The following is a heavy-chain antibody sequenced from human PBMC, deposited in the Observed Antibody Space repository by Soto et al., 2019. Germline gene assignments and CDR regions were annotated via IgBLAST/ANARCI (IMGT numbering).Heavy chain of an antibody. CDR1: GGSISSGDYY. CDR3: AREDYYDSSGPSRYFDY. J-gene: IGHJ4*02. Sequence: QVQLQESGPGLVKPSQTLSLTCTVSGGSISSGDYYWSWIRQPPGKGLEWIGYIYYSGSTYYNPSLKIHVTISVDTSKNQFSRKLSSVTAADTAVYYCAREDYYDSSGPSRYFDYWGQGTLVTVSS. V-gene: IGHV4-30-4*01. CDR2: IYYSGST. D-gene: IGHD3-22*01.